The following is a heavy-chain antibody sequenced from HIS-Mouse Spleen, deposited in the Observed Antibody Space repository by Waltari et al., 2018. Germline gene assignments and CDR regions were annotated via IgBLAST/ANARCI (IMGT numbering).Heavy chain of an antibody. V-gene: IGHV4-34*01. CDR3: ARASSSSWYYFDY. D-gene: IGHD6-13*01. CDR2: INGSGST. Sequence: QVQLQQLGAGLLKPSGTLSLTCAASGGSFSRYYWRWIRQPPGKGLEGIGEINGSGSTNYTPSLKSRVTISVDTSKNQFSLKLSSVTAADTAVYYCARASSSSWYYFDYWGQGTLVTVSS. CDR1: GGSFSRYY. J-gene: IGHJ4*02.